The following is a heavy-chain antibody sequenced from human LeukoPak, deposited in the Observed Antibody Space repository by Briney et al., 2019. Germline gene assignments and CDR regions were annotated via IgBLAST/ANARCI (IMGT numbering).Heavy chain of an antibody. CDR3: ARASAAGAFDI. D-gene: IGHD6-13*01. CDR2: ISYDGSNK. V-gene: IGHV3-30*03. J-gene: IGHJ3*02. CDR1: GFTFRSYG. Sequence: GGSLRLSCAASGFTFRSYGMHWVRQAPGKGLEWVALISYDGSNKYYADSVKGRFTISRDNAKNSLYLQMNSLRAEDTAVYYCARASAAGAFDIWAKGQWSPSLQ.